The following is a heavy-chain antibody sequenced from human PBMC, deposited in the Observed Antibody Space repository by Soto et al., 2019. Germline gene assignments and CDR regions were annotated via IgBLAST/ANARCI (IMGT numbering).Heavy chain of an antibody. CDR2: ISSSGGST. Sequence: EVQLLESGGGLVQPGGSLRLSCAASGFTFINYAMNWVRQAPGKGLEWVSAISSSGGSTYYADSVKGRLTISRDNSKSTVYLQMNSLRAEDTAVYYCAKGPLGGGNYDLDYWGQGNMVTVSS. CDR1: GFTFINYA. D-gene: IGHD4-4*01. CDR3: AKGPLGGGNYDLDY. V-gene: IGHV3-23*01. J-gene: IGHJ4*02.